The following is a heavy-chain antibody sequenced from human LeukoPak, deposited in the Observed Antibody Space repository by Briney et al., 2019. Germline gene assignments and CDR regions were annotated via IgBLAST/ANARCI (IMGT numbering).Heavy chain of an antibody. V-gene: IGHV3-30*02. D-gene: IGHD2-15*01. J-gene: IGHJ4*02. CDR3: ARGVVVVVAFATDKYFDY. CDR1: GLTFSSHG. CDR2: IRYDGSNK. Sequence: GGSLRLSCAASGLTFSSHGMHWVRQAPGKGLEWVAFIRYDGSNKYYADSVKGRFTISRDNSKNTLYLQMNSLRAEDTAVYYSARGVVVVVAFATDKYFDYWGQGTLVTVSS.